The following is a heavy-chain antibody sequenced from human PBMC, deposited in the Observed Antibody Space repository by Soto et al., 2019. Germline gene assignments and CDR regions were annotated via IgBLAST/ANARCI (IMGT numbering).Heavy chain of an antibody. V-gene: IGHV5-51*01. D-gene: IGHD3-3*01. Sequence: GESLKISCKGSGYSFTSYWIGWVRQMPGKGLEWMGIIYPGDSDTRYSPSFQGQVTISADKSISTAYLQMNSLKASDTAMYYCAKTRTIHDVVFYGMGVWGQGTTVTVSS. CDR2: IYPGDSDT. CDR1: GYSFTSYW. J-gene: IGHJ6*02. CDR3: AKTRTIHDVVFYGMGV.